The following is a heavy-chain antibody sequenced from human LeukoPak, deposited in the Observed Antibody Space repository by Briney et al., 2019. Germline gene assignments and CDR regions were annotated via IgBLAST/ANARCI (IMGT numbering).Heavy chain of an antibody. Sequence: GGSLRLSCAASGFTFSDYVMTWVRQAPGKGLEWVSGIGGSGDTYYADSVKGRFTISRDNSKNTLYMQMNSLGAEDTAVYYCAKRAPMVRGRTDYQYGMDVWGQGTTVTVSS. V-gene: IGHV3-23*01. CDR3: AKRAPMVRGRTDYQYGMDV. J-gene: IGHJ6*02. D-gene: IGHD3-10*01. CDR1: GFTFSDYV. CDR2: IGGSGDT.